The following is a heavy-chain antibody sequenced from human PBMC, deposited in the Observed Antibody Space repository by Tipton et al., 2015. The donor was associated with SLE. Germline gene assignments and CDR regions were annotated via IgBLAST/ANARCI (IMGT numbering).Heavy chain of an antibody. CDR3: ARELIPVAGYGMDV. CDR1: GFTFSSYA. J-gene: IGHJ6*02. Sequence: SLRLSCAASGFTFSSYAMHWVRQAPGKGLEWVAVISYDGSNKYYADSVKGRFTISRDNSKNTLYLQMNSLRAEDTAVYYCARELIPVAGYGMDVWGQGTTVTVSS. CDR2: ISYDGSNK. V-gene: IGHV3-30*04. D-gene: IGHD6-19*01.